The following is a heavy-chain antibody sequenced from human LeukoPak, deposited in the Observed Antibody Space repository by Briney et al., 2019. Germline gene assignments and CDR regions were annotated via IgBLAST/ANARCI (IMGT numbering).Heavy chain of an antibody. J-gene: IGHJ6*02. CDR1: GFTFSSYW. Sequence: PGGSLRLSCAASGFTFSSYWMSWVRQAPGKGLEWVANIMQDGSEKYYVDSVKGRLTISRDNAKNSLYLQMNSLRAEDTAVYYCARVHDSSGYYSYYYYYGMDFRGQGTTVTVSS. D-gene: IGHD3-22*01. V-gene: IGHV3-7*03. CDR2: IMQDGSEK. CDR3: ARVHDSSGYYSYYYYYGMDF.